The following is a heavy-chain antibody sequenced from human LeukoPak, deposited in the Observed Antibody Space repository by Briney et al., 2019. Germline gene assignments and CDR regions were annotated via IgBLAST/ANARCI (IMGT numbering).Heavy chain of an antibody. J-gene: IGHJ4*02. CDR3: ARVYRQLRPYYFDY. CDR2: MNPNSGNT. CDR1: GYTFTSYD. V-gene: IGHV1-8*01. Sequence: ASVKVSCKASGYTFTSYDINWVRQATGQGLEWMGWMNPNSGNTGYAQKSQGRVTMTRNTSISTAYMELSSLRSEDTAVYYCARVYRQLRPYYFDYWGQGTLVTVSS. D-gene: IGHD4-23*01.